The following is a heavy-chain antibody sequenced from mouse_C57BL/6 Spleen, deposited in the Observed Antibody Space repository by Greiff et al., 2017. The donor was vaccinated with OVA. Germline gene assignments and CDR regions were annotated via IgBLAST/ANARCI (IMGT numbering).Heavy chain of an antibody. Sequence: QVQLQQPGAELVKPGASVKLSCTASGYTFTSYWMRWVKQRPGQGLEWIGEIDPSDSYTNYDQKFKGKATLTVDTSSSPAYMQLSSRTSEDSAVYYCSRGGGYYGVYFDDRGKGTTLTVSS. D-gene: IGHD1-1*01. CDR1: GYTFTSYW. CDR2: IDPSDSYT. V-gene: IGHV1-50*01. J-gene: IGHJ2*01. CDR3: SRGGGYYGVYFDD.